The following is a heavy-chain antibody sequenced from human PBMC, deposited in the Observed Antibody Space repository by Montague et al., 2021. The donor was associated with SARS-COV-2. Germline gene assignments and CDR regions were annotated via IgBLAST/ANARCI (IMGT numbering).Heavy chain of an antibody. J-gene: IGHJ4*02. V-gene: IGHV4-30-4*01. CDR1: GGSISSDDYY. Sequence: TLSLTCTVSGGSISSDDYYWSWIRQPPGKGLEWIGYIFYSGSAYYSPSLESRSTISIDTSKNQFSLRLTSVTAADTAVYYCARVRDSSGHDYWGQGTLVNVSS. CDR2: IFYSGSA. D-gene: IGHD3-22*01. CDR3: ARVRDSSGHDY.